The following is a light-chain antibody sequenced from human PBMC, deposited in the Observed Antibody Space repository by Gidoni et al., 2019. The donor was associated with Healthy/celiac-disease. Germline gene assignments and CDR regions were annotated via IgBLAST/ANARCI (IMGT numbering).Light chain of an antibody. CDR1: QSISSW. CDR3: QQYSSYSGT. CDR2: KAS. J-gene: IGKJ1*01. Sequence: DIQMTQSPSTLSASVGDRVTITCRASQSISSWLAWYQQKPGKAPKLLIYKASSLESGVPSRFSGSGTGTEFTLTISSLQPDDFATYYCQQYSSYSGTFGQGTKVEIK. V-gene: IGKV1-5*03.